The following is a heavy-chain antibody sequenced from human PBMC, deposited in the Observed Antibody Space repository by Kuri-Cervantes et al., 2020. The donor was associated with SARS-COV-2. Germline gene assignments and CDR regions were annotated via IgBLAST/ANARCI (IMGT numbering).Heavy chain of an antibody. CDR3: ARTGKLSRPSSQVVPAGSDWYFDL. CDR2: IIPILGIA. CDR1: GYTFTGYY. D-gene: IGHD2-2*01. J-gene: IGHJ2*01. V-gene: IGHV1-69*02. Sequence: SVKVSCKASGYTFTGYYMHWVRQAPGQGLEWMGRIIPILGIANYAQKFQGRVTITADKSTSTAYMELSSLRSEDTAVYYCARTGKLSRPSSQVVPAGSDWYFDLWGRGTLVTVSS.